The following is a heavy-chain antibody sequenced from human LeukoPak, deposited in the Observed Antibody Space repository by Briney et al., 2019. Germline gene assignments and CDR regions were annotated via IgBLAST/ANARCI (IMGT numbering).Heavy chain of an antibody. Sequence: PSETLSVTCAVYGGSFSGYYWSWIRQPPGKGLEWIGEINRSGSTNYNPSIKSRVTISVDTSKNQFSLKLSSVTAADTAVYYCARVFPNIVVVPAAMEFDYWGQGTLVTVSS. V-gene: IGHV4-34*01. J-gene: IGHJ4*02. CDR1: GGSFSGYY. D-gene: IGHD2-2*01. CDR3: ARVFPNIVVVPAAMEFDY. CDR2: INRSGST.